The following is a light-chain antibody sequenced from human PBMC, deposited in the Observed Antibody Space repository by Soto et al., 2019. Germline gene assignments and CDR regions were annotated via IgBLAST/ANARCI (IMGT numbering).Light chain of an antibody. CDR1: SSDIGGYNS. CDR3: SSYAGSNNFV. Sequence: QSALTQSPSASGSPGQSVTISCTGTSSDIGGYNSVSWYQQHPGKAPKVMIYDVSKRPSGVPDRFSGSKSGNTASLTVSALQAEDEADYYCSSYAGSNNFVFGTGTKLTVL. J-gene: IGLJ1*01. CDR2: DVS. V-gene: IGLV2-8*01.